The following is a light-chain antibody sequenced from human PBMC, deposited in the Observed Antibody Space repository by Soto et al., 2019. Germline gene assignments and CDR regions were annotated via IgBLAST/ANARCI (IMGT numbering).Light chain of an antibody. CDR3: QQYGSSLLT. CDR2: GAS. Sequence: PGERATLSCRASQSVNTTYIAWYQQKPGQAPRLLIYGASSRATGVPDRFSGSGSGTNFTLTISRLEPEDFAVYYCQQYGSSLLTFGGGTKVDI. CDR1: QSVNTTY. J-gene: IGKJ4*01. V-gene: IGKV3-20*01.